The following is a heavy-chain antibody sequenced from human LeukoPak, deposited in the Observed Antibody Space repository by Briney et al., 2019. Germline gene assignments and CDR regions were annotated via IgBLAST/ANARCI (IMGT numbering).Heavy chain of an antibody. V-gene: IGHV4-59*01. CDR2: IYYSGST. D-gene: IGHD2-2*01. CDR1: GGSISRYY. J-gene: IGHJ3*02. CDR3: ARARYANAWYAFDI. Sequence: SETLSLTCTVSGGSISRYYWSWIRQPPGKGLEWIGYIYYSGSTNYNPSLKSRVTISVDTSKNQFSLKLSSVTAADTAVYYCARARYANAWYAFDIWGHGTMVTVSS.